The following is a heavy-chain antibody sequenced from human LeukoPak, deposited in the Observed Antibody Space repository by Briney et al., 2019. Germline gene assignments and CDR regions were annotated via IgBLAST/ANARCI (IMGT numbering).Heavy chain of an antibody. J-gene: IGHJ4*02. CDR1: GLTFSDYY. D-gene: IGHD3/OR15-3a*01. CDR3: ATRKRTSVDY. Sequence: GGSLRLSCAASGLTFSDYYMSWIRQAPGKGLEWVSYISSSGSTIYYADPVKGRFTISRDNAKNSLYLQMNSLRAEDTAVYYCATRKRTSVDYWGQGTLVTVSS. CDR2: ISSSGSTI. V-gene: IGHV3-11*01.